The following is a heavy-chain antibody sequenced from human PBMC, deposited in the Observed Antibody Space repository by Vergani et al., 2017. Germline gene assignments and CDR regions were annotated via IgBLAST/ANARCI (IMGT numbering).Heavy chain of an antibody. Sequence: EVQLLESGGGLVQPGGSLRLSCAASGFTFSSYAMSWVRQAPGKGLEWVSAISGSGGSTYYADSVKGRFTISRDNSKNTLYLQMNSLRAEDTAVYYCARVGYCSGGSCYYMDVWGKGTTVTVSS. CDR3: ARVGYCSGGSCYYMDV. CDR2: ISGSGGST. D-gene: IGHD2-15*01. J-gene: IGHJ6*03. V-gene: IGHV3-23*01. CDR1: GFTFSSYA.